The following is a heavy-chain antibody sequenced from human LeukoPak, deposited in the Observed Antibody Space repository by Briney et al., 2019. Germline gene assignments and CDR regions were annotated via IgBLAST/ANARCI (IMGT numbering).Heavy chain of an antibody. CDR1: GGSISSYY. J-gene: IGHJ5*02. CDR3: ARGGGPVVPAAIFWFDP. CDR2: IYYSGTT. Sequence: SETLSLTCTVSGGSISSYYWSWIRQPPRKGLEWIGYIYYSGTTNYNPSLKSRVTISVDTSKNQFSLKLSSVTAADTAVYYCARGGGPVVPAAIFWFDPWGQGTLVTVSS. V-gene: IGHV4-59*12. D-gene: IGHD2-2*02.